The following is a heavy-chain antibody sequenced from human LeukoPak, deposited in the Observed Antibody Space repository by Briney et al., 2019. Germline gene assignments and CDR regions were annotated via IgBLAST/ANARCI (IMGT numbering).Heavy chain of an antibody. V-gene: IGHV4-31*03. J-gene: IGHJ6*02. CDR1: GGSIRSGGYY. Sequence: ASETLSLTCTVSGGSIRSGGYYWSWIRQHPGKGLEWIGYIYYSGSTYYNPSLKSRVTISVDTSKNQFSLKLSSVTAADTAVYYCARECLYYYYGMDVWGQGTTVTVSS. CDR3: ARECLYYYYGMDV. D-gene: IGHD5/OR15-5a*01. CDR2: IYYSGST.